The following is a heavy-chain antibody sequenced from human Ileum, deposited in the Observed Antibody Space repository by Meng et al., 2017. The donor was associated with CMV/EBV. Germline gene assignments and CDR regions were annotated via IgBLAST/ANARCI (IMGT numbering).Heavy chain of an antibody. CDR2: IYYTGSA. V-gene: IGHV4-39*06. CDR1: GDSISNSNTYH. D-gene: IGHD6-19*01. J-gene: IGHJ4*02. Sequence: SGDSISNSNTYHWAWVRQSPGRALEWIGDIYYTGSAQYSPSLRSRLTVSVDTSKNEFHLKLTSVTAADTAVYYCARWHSSGWYHFDYWGQGILVTVSS. CDR3: ARWHSSGWYHFDY.